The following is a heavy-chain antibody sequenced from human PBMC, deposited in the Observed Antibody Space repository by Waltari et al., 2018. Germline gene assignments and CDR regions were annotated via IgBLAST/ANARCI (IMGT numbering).Heavy chain of an antibody. CDR2: IKPNSGGT. V-gene: IGHV1-2*02. D-gene: IGHD6-13*01. J-gene: IGHJ1*01. CDR3: ARAHSSWSAEYFQH. CDR1: GYTFTGYY. Sequence: QVQLVQSGAEVKKPGASVKVSCKASGYTFTGYYMHWVRQAPGQGLEWMGGIKPNSGGTTEAQKLQGRVTMTRDTSISTAYMELSRLRSDDTAVYYCARAHSSWSAEYFQHWGQGTLVTVSS.